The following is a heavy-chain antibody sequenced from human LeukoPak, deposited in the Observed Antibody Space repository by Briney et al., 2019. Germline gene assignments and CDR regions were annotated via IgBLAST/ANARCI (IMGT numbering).Heavy chain of an antibody. CDR3: ARLEAHNNYAFDY. V-gene: IGHV4-30-4*08. CDR1: GGSISSGDYY. D-gene: IGHD5-24*01. J-gene: IGHJ4*02. CDR2: IYYSGST. Sequence: PSETLSLTXTVSGGSISSGDYYWSRIRQPPGKGLEWIGYIYYSGSTYYNPSLKSRVTISVDTSKNQFSLKLSSVTAADTAVYYCARLEAHNNYAFDYWGQGTLVTVSS.